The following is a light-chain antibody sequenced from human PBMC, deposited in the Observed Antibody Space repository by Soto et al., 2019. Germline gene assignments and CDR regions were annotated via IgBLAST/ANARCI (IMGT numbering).Light chain of an antibody. Sequence: EIVLTQSPATLSLSPGERAALSCRASQSVSSSLAWYQHKPGQAPRLLIYDASNRATGIPARFSGSGSGTDFTLTINSLEPEDFAVYYCQQRSNWPITFGQGTRLEIK. CDR1: QSVSSS. V-gene: IGKV3-11*01. CDR2: DAS. J-gene: IGKJ5*01. CDR3: QQRSNWPIT.